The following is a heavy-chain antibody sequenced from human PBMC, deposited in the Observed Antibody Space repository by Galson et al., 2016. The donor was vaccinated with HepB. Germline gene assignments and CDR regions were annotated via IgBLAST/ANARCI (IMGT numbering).Heavy chain of an antibody. D-gene: IGHD6-19*01. J-gene: IGHJ6*02. CDR3: ARAYSSGWFYGMDV. V-gene: IGHV2-70*01. CDR1: GLSLSTGGVC. Sequence: PALVKPTQTLTLTCTFSGLSLSTGGVCVTWIRQPPGKALGWLALIDWDDEKYYSTSLKTRLTISKDTSKNQVVLTMTNMDPVDTATYYCARAYSSGWFYGMDVWGQGTTVTVSS. CDR2: IDWDDEK.